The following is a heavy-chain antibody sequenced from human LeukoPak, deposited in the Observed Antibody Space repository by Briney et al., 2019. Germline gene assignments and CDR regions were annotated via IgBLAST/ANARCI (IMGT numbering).Heavy chain of an antibody. CDR3: AGYCSGGSCYVHWFDP. CDR2: IYYSGST. V-gene: IGHV4-30-2*03. D-gene: IGHD2-15*01. CDR1: GGSISSGGYS. Sequence: SSETLSLTCAVSGGSISSGGYSWSWIRQPPGKGLEWIGYIYYSGSTYYNPSLKSRVTISVDTSKNQFSLKLSSVTAADTAVYYCAGYCSGGSCYVHWFDPWGQGTLVTVSS. J-gene: IGHJ5*02.